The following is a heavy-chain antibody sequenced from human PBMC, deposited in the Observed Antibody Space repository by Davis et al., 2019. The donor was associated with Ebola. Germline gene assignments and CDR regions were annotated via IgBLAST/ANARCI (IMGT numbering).Heavy chain of an antibody. V-gene: IGHV3-48*02. Sequence: GGSLRLSCAASGFTFSSYSMNWVRQAPGKGLEWVSYISSSSSTIYYADSVKGRFTISRDNAKNSLYLQMNSLRDEDTAVYYCARGLSGYYTGMPYYGMDVWGKGTTVTVSS. CDR3: ARGLSGYYTGMPYYGMDV. J-gene: IGHJ6*04. CDR2: ISSSSSTI. D-gene: IGHD3-3*01. CDR1: GFTFSSYS.